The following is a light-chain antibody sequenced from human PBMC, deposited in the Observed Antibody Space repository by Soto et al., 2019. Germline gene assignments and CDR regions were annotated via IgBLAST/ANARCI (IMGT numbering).Light chain of an antibody. J-gene: IGKJ4*01. CDR1: QSVSRN. Sequence: IVMTQSPATRSVSPGEIATLSCRASQSVSRNLAWSQQKPGQAPRLLMYAASTRATGIPARFRGSGSGTEFTLNINGLQSGDFVVYYCQQYDNWPPTCGGGTKVDIK. V-gene: IGKV3-15*01. CDR3: QQYDNWPPT. CDR2: AAS.